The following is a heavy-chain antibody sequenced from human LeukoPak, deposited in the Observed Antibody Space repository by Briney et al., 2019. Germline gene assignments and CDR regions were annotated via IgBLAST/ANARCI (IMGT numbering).Heavy chain of an antibody. V-gene: IGHV3-20*04. Sequence: GGSLRLSCAASGFSFDDYGMTWVRQAPGKGLEWVSVINWNGANTGYADSVKGRFTISRDNAKNSLYLQMNSLRAEDTAVYYCASANNSWTLHDALYIWGQGTMVTVSS. CDR2: INWNGANT. CDR1: GFSFDDYG. J-gene: IGHJ3*02. CDR3: ASANNSWTLHDALYI. D-gene: IGHD6-13*01.